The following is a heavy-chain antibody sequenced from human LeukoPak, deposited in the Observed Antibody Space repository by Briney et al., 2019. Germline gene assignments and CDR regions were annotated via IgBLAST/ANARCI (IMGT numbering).Heavy chain of an antibody. V-gene: IGHV3-33*01. Sequence: GGSLSLSCAASGFIFRSYGMHWVRQTPGKGLEWVAVIWYDGSNKYYADSVKGRFTIFRDNSKNTLYLHMNSLRVEDTAVYYCARQQDSSGWTNDAFDIWGQGTMVTVSS. CDR2: IWYDGSNK. CDR3: ARQQDSSGWTNDAFDI. D-gene: IGHD6-19*01. J-gene: IGHJ3*02. CDR1: GFIFRSYG.